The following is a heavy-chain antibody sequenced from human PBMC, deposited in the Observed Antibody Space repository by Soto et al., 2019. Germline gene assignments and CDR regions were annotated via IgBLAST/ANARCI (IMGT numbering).Heavy chain of an antibody. CDR2: ISYDGSIK. CDR1: GFTFSSYA. V-gene: IGHV3-30-3*01. Sequence: PGGSLRLSCAASGFTFSSYAMHWVRQAPGKGLEWVAVISYDGSIKYYADSVKGRFTISRDNSKNTLYLQMNSLRAEDTAVYYCARPAYGEGYYFDYWGQGTMVTVYS. J-gene: IGHJ4*02. D-gene: IGHD4-17*01. CDR3: ARPAYGEGYYFDY.